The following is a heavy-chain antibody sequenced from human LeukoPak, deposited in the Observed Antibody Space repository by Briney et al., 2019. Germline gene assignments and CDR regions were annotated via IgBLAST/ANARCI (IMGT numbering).Heavy chain of an antibody. CDR3: AKARGSGGKVIGTSDY. CDR2: ISGSGGGT. Sequence: PGGPLRLSCAASGFTFSSYAMSWVRQAPGKGLEWVSAISGSGGGTYYADSVKGRFTISRDNSKNTLYLQMNSLRAEDTAVYYCAKARGSGGKVIGTSDYWGQGTLVTVSS. J-gene: IGHJ4*02. D-gene: IGHD4-23*01. V-gene: IGHV3-23*01. CDR1: GFTFSSYA.